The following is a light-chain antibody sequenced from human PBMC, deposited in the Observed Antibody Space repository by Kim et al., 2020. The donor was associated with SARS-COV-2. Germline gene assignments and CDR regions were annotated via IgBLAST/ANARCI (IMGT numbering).Light chain of an antibody. J-gene: IGKJ1*01. CDR1: QTVNSNY. Sequence: SPGERATLSCRASQTVNSNYLAWYQQKPGQAPRLLIFGASSRATGIPDRFTGSGSGTDFTLTISRLEPEDFAVYYCQQFGNSPLTFGQGTKVEIK. V-gene: IGKV3-20*01. CDR2: GAS. CDR3: QQFGNSPLT.